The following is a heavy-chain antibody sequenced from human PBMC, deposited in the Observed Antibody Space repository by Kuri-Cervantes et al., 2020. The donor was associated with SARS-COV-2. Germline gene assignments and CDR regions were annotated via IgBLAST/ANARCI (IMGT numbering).Heavy chain of an antibody. J-gene: IGHJ4*02. CDR3: ARGIGYCSSTSCYEFDY. V-gene: IGHV4-4*07. Sequence: SETLSLTCTVSGGSISSYYWSWIRQPAGKGLEWIGRIYTSGSTNYNPSLKSRVTMSVDTSKNQFSLKLSSVTAADTAVYYCARGIGYCSSTSCYEFDYWGQGTLVTVSS. D-gene: IGHD2-2*01. CDR2: IYTSGST. CDR1: GGSISSYY.